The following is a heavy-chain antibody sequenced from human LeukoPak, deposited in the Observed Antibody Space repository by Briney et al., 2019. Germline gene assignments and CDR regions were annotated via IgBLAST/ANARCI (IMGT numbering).Heavy chain of an antibody. V-gene: IGHV3-74*01. Sequence: PGGSLRLSCAASGFTFSSYWMHWVRQAPGKGLVWVSRINSDGSSTRYADSVKGRFNISRDNAKNTLYLQMNSLRAEDTAVYYCARVARAEDYFDYWGQGTLVTVSS. CDR1: GFTFSSYW. J-gene: IGHJ4*02. CDR2: INSDGSST. CDR3: ARVARAEDYFDY.